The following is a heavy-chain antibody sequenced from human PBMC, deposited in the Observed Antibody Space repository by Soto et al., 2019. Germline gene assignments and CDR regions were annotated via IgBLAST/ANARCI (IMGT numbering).Heavy chain of an antibody. CDR1: GFGFSNSL. V-gene: IGHV3-15*07. D-gene: IGHD2-2*01. J-gene: IGHJ4*02. CDR3: TSAAQYCTTTTCKAS. Sequence: PEGCLRLSCTAGGFGFSNSLMNWVRQAPGKGLEWVGRIKSKNDGGTTDYAAPVQGRFTISRDDSKTTIYLQMNSLKTEETGVYYCTSAAQYCTTTTCKASWGQGA. CDR2: IKSKNDGGTT.